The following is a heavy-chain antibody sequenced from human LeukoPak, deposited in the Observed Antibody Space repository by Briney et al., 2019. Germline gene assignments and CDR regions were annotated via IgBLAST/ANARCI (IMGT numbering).Heavy chain of an antibody. V-gene: IGHV1-69*08. CDR2: IIPILAAP. J-gene: IGHJ5*01. CDR3: SRAPQSGGSYINWFDS. CDR1: GDTFNRYT. Sequence: VASVKVSCRSSGDTFNRYTVSWVRQAPGHGLEWMGRIIPILAAPTYAQKFQGRVTITADKSTSTVYMEMSSLRSEDTAIYYCSRAPQSGGSYINWFDSWGQGTLVTVSS. D-gene: IGHD1-26*01.